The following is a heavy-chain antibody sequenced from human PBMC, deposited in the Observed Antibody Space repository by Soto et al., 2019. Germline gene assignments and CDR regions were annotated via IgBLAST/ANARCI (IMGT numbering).Heavy chain of an antibody. V-gene: IGHV4-39*02. CDR2: IYYSGST. CDR3: ARDAGSFDY. J-gene: IGHJ4*02. Sequence: SETLSLTCTVSGGSISSSSYYWGWIRQPPGKGLEWIGSIYYSGSTYYNPSLKSRVTISVDTPKNQFSLKLTSVTAADTAVYYCARDAGSFDYWGQGTLVTVSS. D-gene: IGHD3-10*01. CDR1: GGSISSSSYY.